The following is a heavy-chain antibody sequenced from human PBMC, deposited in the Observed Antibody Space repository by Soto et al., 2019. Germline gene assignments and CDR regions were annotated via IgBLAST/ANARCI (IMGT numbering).Heavy chain of an antibody. Sequence: EVQLLESGGGLVQPGGSLRLSCAASGFPFSSRAMSWVRQAPGKGLEWVSAISGSGTITYYADSVKGRFTISRDTSKNTIYLQMNSLRADDTAVYYCAEWARYCSGADCRAWGQGTLVTVFS. J-gene: IGHJ5*02. CDR2: ISGSGTIT. CDR3: AEWARYCSGADCRA. V-gene: IGHV3-23*01. CDR1: GFPFSSRA. D-gene: IGHD2-15*01.